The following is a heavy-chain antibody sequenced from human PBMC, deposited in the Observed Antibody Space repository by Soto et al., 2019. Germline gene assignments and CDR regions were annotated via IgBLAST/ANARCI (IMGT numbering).Heavy chain of an antibody. CDR2: IDNAGTDS. V-gene: IGHV3-74*01. Sequence: EVQLVESGGGLVQPGGSLRLSCPASGFTLSGRSMHWVRQAPGKGLVWVSGIDNAGTDSTYADSVKGRFTSSRDNAKNMLYLQMNSLRVEDTAVYYCARGWFGPDVWGKGTTVTVSS. CDR1: GFTLSGRS. CDR3: ARGWFGPDV. D-gene: IGHD3-10*01. J-gene: IGHJ6*04.